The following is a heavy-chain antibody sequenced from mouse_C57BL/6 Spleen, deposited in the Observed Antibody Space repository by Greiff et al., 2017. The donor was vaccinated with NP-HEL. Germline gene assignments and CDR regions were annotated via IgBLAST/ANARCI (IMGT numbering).Heavy chain of an antibody. CDR3: ARGEDYGSSSYYFDY. J-gene: IGHJ2*01. CDR1: GYTFTSYW. V-gene: IGHV1-69*01. D-gene: IGHD1-1*01. Sequence: QVQLQQPGAELVMPGASVKLSCKASGYTFTSYWMHWVKQRPGQGLEWIGEIDPSDSYTNYNQKFKGKSTLTVDKSSSTAYMQLSSLTSEDSAVYYCARGEDYGSSSYYFDYWGQGTTLTVSS. CDR2: IDPSDSYT.